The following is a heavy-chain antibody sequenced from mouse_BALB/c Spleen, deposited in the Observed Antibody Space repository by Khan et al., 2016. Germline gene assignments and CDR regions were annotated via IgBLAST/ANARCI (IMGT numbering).Heavy chain of an antibody. D-gene: IGHD2-2*01. J-gene: IGHJ2*01. Sequence: QVQLQQSGAELARPGASVKLSCKASGYTFTSYWMQWVKQRPGQGLEWIGAIYPGDGDTRYTQKFKGKATLTADKSSSTAYMQLSSLASEDSAVYYCARRGGYGPFVDWGQGTTLTGSS. V-gene: IGHV1-87*01. CDR1: GYTFTSYW. CDR3: ARRGGYGPFVD. CDR2: IYPGDGDT.